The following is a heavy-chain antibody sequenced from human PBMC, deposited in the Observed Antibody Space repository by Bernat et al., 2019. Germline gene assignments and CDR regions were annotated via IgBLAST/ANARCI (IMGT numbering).Heavy chain of an antibody. CDR1: GYTFTSYY. J-gene: IGHJ4*02. CDR3: ARVQTAMVPTGYFDY. V-gene: IGHV1-46*01. CDR2: INPSGGST. D-gene: IGHD5-18*01. Sequence: QMQLVQSGAEVKKPGASVKVSCKASGYTFTSYYMHWVRQAPGQGLEWMGIINPSGGSTSYAQKFQGRVTMTRDTSTSTVYMELSSLRSEDTAVYYCARVQTAMVPTGYFDYWGQGTLVTVSS.